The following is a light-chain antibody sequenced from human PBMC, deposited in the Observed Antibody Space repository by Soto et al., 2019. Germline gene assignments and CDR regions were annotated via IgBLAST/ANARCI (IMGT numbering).Light chain of an antibody. CDR2: GAS. CDR3: QQYGSSPPYT. J-gene: IGKJ2*01. Sequence: EIVLTQSPGTLSLSPGERATLSCRASQSVSSSYLAWYHQKPGQAPRLLIYGASSMATGIPDRFSGSGSGTAFPLTISRLEPEDFAVYYCQQYGSSPPYTFGQGTKLEIK. CDR1: QSVSSSY. V-gene: IGKV3-20*01.